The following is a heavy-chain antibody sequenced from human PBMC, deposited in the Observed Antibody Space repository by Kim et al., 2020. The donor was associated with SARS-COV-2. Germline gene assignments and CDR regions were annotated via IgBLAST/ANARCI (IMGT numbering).Heavy chain of an antibody. CDR3: ARDQYSSGWYDRFAFDI. CDR2: ISYDGSNK. Sequence: LSLTCAASGFTFSSYAMHWVRQAPGKGLEWVAVISYDGSNKYYADSVKGRFTISRDNSKNTLYLQMNSLRAEDTAVYYCARDQYSSGWYDRFAFDIWGQGTMVTVSS. V-gene: IGHV3-30*04. J-gene: IGHJ3*02. D-gene: IGHD6-19*01. CDR1: GFTFSSYA.